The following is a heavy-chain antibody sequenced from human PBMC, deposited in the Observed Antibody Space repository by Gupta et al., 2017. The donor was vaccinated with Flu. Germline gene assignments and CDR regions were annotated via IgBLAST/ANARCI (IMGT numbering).Heavy chain of an antibody. CDR2: ISHDGTTK. V-gene: IGHV3-30-3*01. D-gene: IGHD2-21*01. CDR1: GFTFRTYA. J-gene: IGHJ5*02. CDR3: AGSLCSKCYLAPNWFDP. Sequence: QVQLVESGGGVVQPGRSLRLSCAASGFTFRTYAMQWVRQAPGKGLEWVAVISHDGTTKYYADSVKGRFTISRDNSRNTLHLQINSLRDEDTAVYYCAGSLCSKCYLAPNWFDPWGQGTLVTVSS.